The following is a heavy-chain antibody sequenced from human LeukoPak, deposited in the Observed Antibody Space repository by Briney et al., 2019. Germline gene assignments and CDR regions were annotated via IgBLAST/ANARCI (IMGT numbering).Heavy chain of an antibody. J-gene: IGHJ5*02. CDR2: IYHSGST. V-gene: IGHV4-38-2*02. CDR3: ARVKYCSGGSCYRLDP. D-gene: IGHD2-15*01. CDR1: GYSISSGYY. Sequence: KPSETLSLTCTVSGYSISSGYYWGWIRQPPGKGLEWIGSIYHSGSTYYNPSLKSRVTISVDTSKNQFSLKLSSVTAADTAVYYCARVKYCSGGSCYRLDPWGQGTLVTVSS.